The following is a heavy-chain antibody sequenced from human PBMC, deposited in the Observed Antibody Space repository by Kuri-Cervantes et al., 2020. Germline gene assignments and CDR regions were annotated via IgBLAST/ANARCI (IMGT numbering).Heavy chain of an antibody. Sequence: GESLKISCAASGFTVSSNYMSWVRQAPGKGLEWVANIKQDGSEKYYVDSVKGRFTISRDNAKNSLYLQMNSLRAEDTAVYYCARDFSSGWAEYYFDYWVQGTLVTVSS. CDR3: ARDFSSGWAEYYFDY. J-gene: IGHJ4*02. D-gene: IGHD6-19*01. V-gene: IGHV3-7*01. CDR2: IKQDGSEK. CDR1: GFTVSSNY.